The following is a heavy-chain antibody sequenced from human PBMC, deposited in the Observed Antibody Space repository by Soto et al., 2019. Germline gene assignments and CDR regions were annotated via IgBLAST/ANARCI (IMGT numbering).Heavy chain of an antibody. CDR1: GYTFPSYD. CDR3: AREHYGNSAWFDP. D-gene: IGHD3-10*01. CDR2: MNPNSGNT. J-gene: IGHJ5*02. Sequence: QVQLVQSGAEVKKPGASVKVSCKASGYTFPSYDITWVRQATGQGLEWRGWMNPNSGNTGYAQKFQGRVTITRKTXISTADMELSSLRSEDTAVYYCAREHYGNSAWFDPWGQGTLVTVSS. V-gene: IGHV1-8*01.